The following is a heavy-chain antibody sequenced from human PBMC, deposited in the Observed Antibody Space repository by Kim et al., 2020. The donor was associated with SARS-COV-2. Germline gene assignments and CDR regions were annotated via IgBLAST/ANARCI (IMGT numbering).Heavy chain of an antibody. CDR2: IDWDDDK. J-gene: IGHJ4*02. CDR1: GFSLSTSGMC. D-gene: IGHD6-19*01. Sequence: SGPTLVKPTQTLTLTCTFSGFSLSTSGMCVSWIRQPPGKALEWLALIDWDDDKYYSTSLKTRLTISKDTSKNQVVLTMTNMDPVDTATYYCARIRTYSSGYSSGWYIPNWGQGTLVTVSS. CDR3: ARIRTYSSGYSSGWYIPN. V-gene: IGHV2-70*01.